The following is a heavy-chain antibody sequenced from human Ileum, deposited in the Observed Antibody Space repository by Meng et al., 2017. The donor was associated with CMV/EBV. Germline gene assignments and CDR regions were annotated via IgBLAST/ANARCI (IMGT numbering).Heavy chain of an antibody. D-gene: IGHD6-6*01. CDR1: GFTVSSNF. J-gene: IGHJ4*02. Sequence: GGSLRLSCAASGFTVSSNFMSWVRQGPGKGLEWVSSITGSGGTTYYAESVKGRFTISRDNSKNTLHLQMNSLRAEDTAVYYCAKGAGPYSSSPFFDYWGQGTLVTVSS. CDR2: ITGSGGTT. V-gene: IGHV3-23*01. CDR3: AKGAGPYSSSPFFDY.